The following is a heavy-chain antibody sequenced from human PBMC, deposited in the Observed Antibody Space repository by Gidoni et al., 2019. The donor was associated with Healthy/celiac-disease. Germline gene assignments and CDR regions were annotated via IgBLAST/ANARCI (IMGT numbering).Heavy chain of an antibody. Sequence: EVQRVESGGGLVQPGGSLRLACAASGFTVSSYWMHWVRQAPGKGLVWVSRINSDGSSTSYADSVKGRFTISRDNAKNTLYLQMNSLRAEDTAVYYCARVPSYSLDYYYYGMDVWGQGTTVTVSS. CDR1: GFTVSSYW. CDR3: ARVPSYSLDYYYYGMDV. CDR2: INSDGSST. V-gene: IGHV3-74*01. J-gene: IGHJ6*02. D-gene: IGHD5-18*01.